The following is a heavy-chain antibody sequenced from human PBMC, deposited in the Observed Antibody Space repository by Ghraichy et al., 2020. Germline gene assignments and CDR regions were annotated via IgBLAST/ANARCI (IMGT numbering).Heavy chain of an antibody. D-gene: IGHD4-23*01. V-gene: IGHV3-48*02. CDR2: ITSSSSYI. CDR1: GFTFSSYS. CDR3: ARGSRVVRFYYYDGMDV. J-gene: IGHJ6*02. Sequence: GSLRLSCVGSGFTFSSYSMNWVRQSPGKGLEWVSYITSSSSYISYADSVKGRFTISRDNAQNSLYLQMNSLRDEDTAVYYCARGSRVVRFYYYDGMDVWGQGTTVGVSS.